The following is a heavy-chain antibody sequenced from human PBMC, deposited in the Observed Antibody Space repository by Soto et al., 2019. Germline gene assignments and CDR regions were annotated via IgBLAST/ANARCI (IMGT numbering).Heavy chain of an antibody. D-gene: IGHD5-18*01. CDR2: IYSDGTT. CDR3: ARDRGYRSGSFGS. V-gene: IGHV4-4*07. Sequence: LSLPSIVSGGSISGYYWSWIRQPAGKELEWIGRIYSDGTTNYNPSLKGRGTMSVDTSKKQISLKLTSVTAADTAMYYCARDRGYRSGSFGSWGQGVLVTVSS. CDR1: GGSISGYY. J-gene: IGHJ5*02.